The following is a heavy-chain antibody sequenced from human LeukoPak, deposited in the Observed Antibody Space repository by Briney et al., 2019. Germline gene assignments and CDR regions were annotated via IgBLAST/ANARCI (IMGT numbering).Heavy chain of an antibody. Sequence: ASVKVSCKASGYTFTSYDINWVRQATGQGLEWMGWMNPNSGNTGYAQKFQGRVTMTRNTSLSTAYMELSSLRSEDTAVYYCARDNGGTAMAYYSYYYMDVWGKGTTVTISS. J-gene: IGHJ6*03. CDR1: GYTFTSYD. CDR3: ARDNGGTAMAYYSYYYMDV. V-gene: IGHV1-8*01. CDR2: MNPNSGNT. D-gene: IGHD5-18*01.